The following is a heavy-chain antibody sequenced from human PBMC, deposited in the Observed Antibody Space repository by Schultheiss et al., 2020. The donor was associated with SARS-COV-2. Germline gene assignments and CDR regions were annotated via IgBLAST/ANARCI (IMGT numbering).Heavy chain of an antibody. V-gene: IGHV3-33*08. CDR2: IWYDGSNK. CDR3: ARDPVAGTDW. J-gene: IGHJ4*02. D-gene: IGHD6-19*01. CDR1: GFTFSSYG. Sequence: GGSLRLSCAASGFTFSSYGMHWVRQAPGKGLEWVAVIWYDGSNKYYADSVKGRFTISRDNAKNSLYLQMNSLRAEDTAVYHCARDPVAGTDWWGQGTLVTVSS.